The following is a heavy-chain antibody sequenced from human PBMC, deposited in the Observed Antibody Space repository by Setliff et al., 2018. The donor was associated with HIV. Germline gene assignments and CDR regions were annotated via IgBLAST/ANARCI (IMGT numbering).Heavy chain of an antibody. D-gene: IGHD6-13*01. CDR3: AREDSSWYGSLDY. Sequence: LRLSCAASGFIFSSYAMTWVRQAPGKGLEWVSTIRGSGSGDTTHYADFVKGRFTISRDNSKNTVYLQMNSLRAEDMAIYYCAREDSSWYGSLDYWGQGTPVTVS. CDR2: IRGSGSGDTT. V-gene: IGHV3-23*01. J-gene: IGHJ4*02. CDR1: GFIFSSYA.